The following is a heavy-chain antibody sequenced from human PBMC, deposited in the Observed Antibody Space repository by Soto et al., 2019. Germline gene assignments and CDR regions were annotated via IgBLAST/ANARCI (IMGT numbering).Heavy chain of an antibody. CDR1: GGSISSSSYC. Sequence: SETLSLTCTVSGGSISSSSYCWGWIRQPPGQGLEWIGYIYYRGSTYYNPSLKSRVTISVDTSKNQFSLKLSSVTAADTAVYYCARVAWPDYDFWSGPDYGMDVWGQGTTVTVSS. CDR3: ARVAWPDYDFWSGPDYGMDV. CDR2: IYYRGST. J-gene: IGHJ6*02. V-gene: IGHV4-30-4*08. D-gene: IGHD3-3*01.